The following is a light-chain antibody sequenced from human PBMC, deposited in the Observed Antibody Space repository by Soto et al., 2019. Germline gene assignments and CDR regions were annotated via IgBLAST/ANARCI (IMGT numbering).Light chain of an antibody. V-gene: IGKV1-5*03. CDR2: QAS. CDR1: QGLTSW. CDR3: QQYKTYST. Sequence: DIQMSQSPSSVSASLGARVTITCRASQGLTSWLAWYQQKPGKAPKLLIHQASTLQSGVPSRFSGSGSGTEFTLNISSLQPDDFATYYCQQYKTYSTFGLGTKVDI. J-gene: IGKJ1*01.